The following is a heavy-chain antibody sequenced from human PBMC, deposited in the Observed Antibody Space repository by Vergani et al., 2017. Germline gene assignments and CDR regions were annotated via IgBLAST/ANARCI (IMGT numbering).Heavy chain of an antibody. Sequence: QVPLQESVPGLVPPSEPLSLPCAVSGYSIRSGSSWGWLRQPPGKVLEWIGSIYYSGSTYDNPSLESRVTLSVDTSKSQFSLKLSSVTAADTAVYYCTRQWAVVAANNWCDPGGQGTRVTVSA. CDR2: IYYSGST. J-gene: IGHJ5*02. CDR3: TRQWAVVAANNWCDP. V-gene: IGHV4-38-2*01. D-gene: IGHD2-15*01. CDR1: GYSIRSGSS.